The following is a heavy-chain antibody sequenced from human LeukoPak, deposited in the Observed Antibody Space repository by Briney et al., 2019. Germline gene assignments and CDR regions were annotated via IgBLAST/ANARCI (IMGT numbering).Heavy chain of an antibody. Sequence: SETLSLTCTVSGGSISSSSYYWGWIRQPPGKGLEWIGSIYYSGSTYYNPSLKSRVTISVDTSKNQFSLKLSSVTAADTAVYYCARGSRAYSSSRGGRFDPWGQGTLVTVSS. CDR3: ARGSRAYSSSRGGRFDP. J-gene: IGHJ5*02. D-gene: IGHD6-13*01. V-gene: IGHV4-39*07. CDR2: IYYSGST. CDR1: GGSISSSSYY.